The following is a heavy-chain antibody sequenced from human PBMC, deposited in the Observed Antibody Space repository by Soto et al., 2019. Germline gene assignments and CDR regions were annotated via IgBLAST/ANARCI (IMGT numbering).Heavy chain of an antibody. CDR1: GYSFTNYA. J-gene: IGHJ4*02. Sequence: ASVKVSCKASGYSFTNYAMHWVRQAPGQRLEWMGWINAGNGNTKYSQKFQGRVTITRDTSKNQFSLKLSSVTAADTAVYYCARGRSLYYGSGSYFLDYWGQGTLVTVSS. D-gene: IGHD3-10*01. CDR3: ARGRSLYYGSGSYFLDY. V-gene: IGHV1-3*01. CDR2: INAGNGNT.